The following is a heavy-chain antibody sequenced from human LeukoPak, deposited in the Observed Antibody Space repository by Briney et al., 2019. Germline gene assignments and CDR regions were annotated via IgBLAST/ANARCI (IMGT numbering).Heavy chain of an antibody. J-gene: IGHJ4*02. CDR2: ISSSGSTI. CDR1: GFTFSSYE. V-gene: IGHV3-48*03. D-gene: IGHD3-9*01. Sequence: QPGGSLRLSCAASGFTFSSYEMNWVRQAPGKGLEWVSYISSSGSTIYYADSVKGRFTISRDNAKNSLYLQMNSLRAEDTAVYYCARASIRYFDWLGPKTTYYFDYWGQGTLVTVSS. CDR3: ARASIRYFDWLGPKTTYYFDY.